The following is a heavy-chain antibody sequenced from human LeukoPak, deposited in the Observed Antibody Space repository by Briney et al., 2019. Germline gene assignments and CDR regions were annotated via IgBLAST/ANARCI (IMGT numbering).Heavy chain of an antibody. J-gene: IGHJ6*03. D-gene: IGHD3-10*01. V-gene: IGHV4-59*08. CDR2: IYYSGST. CDR3: ARLAKELLFYYYYYMDV. CDR1: GGSIRSCY. Sequence: SETLSLTCTVSGGSIRSCYWSWIRQPPGKELEWIGYIYYSGSTYYNPSLKSRVTISVDTSKNQFSLKLSSVTAADTAVYYCARLAKELLFYYYYYMDVWGKGTTVTISS.